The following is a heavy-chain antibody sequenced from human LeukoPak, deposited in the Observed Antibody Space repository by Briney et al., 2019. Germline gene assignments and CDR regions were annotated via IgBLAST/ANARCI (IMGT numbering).Heavy chain of an antibody. CDR1: GFTFSSYS. CDR2: ITSSSSTI. CDR3: ARDGGPYPRSGWFDP. D-gene: IGHD3-16*01. J-gene: IGHJ5*02. Sequence: GGSLRLSCTASGFTFSSYSMNWVRQAPGKGLEWVSFITSSSSTISYADSVKGRFTISRDNAKNSLYLHMNSLRDEDTAVYYCARDGGPYPRSGWFDPWGQGTLVTVSS. V-gene: IGHV3-48*02.